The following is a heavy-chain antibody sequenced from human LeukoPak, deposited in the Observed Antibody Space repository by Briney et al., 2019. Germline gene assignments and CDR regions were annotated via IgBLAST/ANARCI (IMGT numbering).Heavy chain of an antibody. V-gene: IGHV3-30*18. D-gene: IGHD3-22*01. Sequence: PGGSLRLSCAASGFTFSTSAMTWVRQAPGKGLEWVAAISYDGSNKYHADSVKGRFTISRDNSKNTLYLQMNSLSAEDTAVYYCAKDKTGYYYDSSGYLDYWGQGTLVTVSS. CDR1: GFTFSTSA. CDR2: ISYDGSNK. CDR3: AKDKTGYYYDSSGYLDY. J-gene: IGHJ4*02.